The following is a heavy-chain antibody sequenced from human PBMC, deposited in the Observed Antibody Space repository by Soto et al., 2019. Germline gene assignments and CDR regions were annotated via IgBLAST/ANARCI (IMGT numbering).Heavy chain of an antibody. J-gene: IGHJ6*02. CDR1: GFSLSTRGVG. V-gene: IGHV2-5*02. CDR2: IFWDDDK. D-gene: IGHD1-26*01. Sequence: QITLKESGPPLVKPTQTLTLTCTFSGFSLSTRGVGVDWIRQPPGKALEWLALIFWDDDKRYSPSLKRRLTITKDTSKNQVVLTMTNMDPVDTATYYCAHQARTPGDYYAMDVWGQGTTVTVSS. CDR3: AHQARTPGDYYAMDV.